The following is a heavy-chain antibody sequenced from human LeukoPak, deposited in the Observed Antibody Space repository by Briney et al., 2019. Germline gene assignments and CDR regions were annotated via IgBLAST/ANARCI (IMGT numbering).Heavy chain of an antibody. Sequence: GGSLRLSCAASGFTLSSYAMSWVRQAPGKGLEWVSSISGSGGSTYYADSVKGRFTISRDNSKNTLYLQMSSLRAEDTAVYYCASTQSDFWSGYYTWGQGTLVTVSS. J-gene: IGHJ5*02. D-gene: IGHD3-3*01. V-gene: IGHV3-23*01. CDR2: ISGSGGST. CDR1: GFTLSSYA. CDR3: ASTQSDFWSGYYT.